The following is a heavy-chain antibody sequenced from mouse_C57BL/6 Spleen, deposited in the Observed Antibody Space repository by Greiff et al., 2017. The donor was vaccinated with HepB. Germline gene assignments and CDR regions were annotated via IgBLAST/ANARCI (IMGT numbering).Heavy chain of an antibody. D-gene: IGHD1-1*01. CDR2: IRLISDNYAT. CDR3: TASSYDYAMDY. Sequence: EVMLVESGGGLVQPGGSMKLSCVASGFTFSNYWMNWVRQSPEKGLEWVAQIRLISDNYATHYAESVKGRFTISRDDSKSSVYLQMNNLRAEDTGIYYCTASSYDYAMDYWGQGTSVTVSS. CDR1: GFTFSNYW. J-gene: IGHJ4*01. V-gene: IGHV6-3*01.